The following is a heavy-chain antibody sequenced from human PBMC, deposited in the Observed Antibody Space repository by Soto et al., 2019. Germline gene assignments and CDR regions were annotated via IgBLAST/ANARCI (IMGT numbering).Heavy chain of an antibody. V-gene: IGHV4-39*01. CDR3: ARNYCTRGPCYFDY. Sequence: YYLAWVRQPPGKGLEWIGTIYSSGVTYYEASLKTRVTISIDTSKTQFSLKMRSVTAADTAMYYCARNYCTRGPCYFDYWGPGTLVTVS. CDR1: YY. D-gene: IGHD2-8*02. J-gene: IGHJ4*02. CDR2: IYSSGVT.